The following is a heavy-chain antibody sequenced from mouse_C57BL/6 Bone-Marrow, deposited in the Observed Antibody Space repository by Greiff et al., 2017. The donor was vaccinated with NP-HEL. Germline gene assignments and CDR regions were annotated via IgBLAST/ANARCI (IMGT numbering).Heavy chain of an antibody. CDR3: AFDSSGSFAY. J-gene: IGHJ3*01. D-gene: IGHD3-2*02. Sequence: VQLQQSGPKVVNAGASVKLSCKSSGYLFSRYKMECVKQSHVKSLEWIEHINLFNGITNYNGNFTSKATLTVDISSSTAYMELSRLTSEDAEVYYCAFDSSGSFAYWGQGTLVTVSA. CDR2: INLFNGIT. CDR1: GYLFSRYK. V-gene: IGHV1-16*01.